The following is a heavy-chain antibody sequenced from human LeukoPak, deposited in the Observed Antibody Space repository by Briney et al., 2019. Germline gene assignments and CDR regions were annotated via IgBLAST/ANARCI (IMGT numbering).Heavy chain of an antibody. CDR3: AKDLTTMVRGVIMGFDY. Sequence: GGSLRLSCAASGFTFSSYAMSWVRQAPGKGLEWVSAISGSGGSTYYADSVKGRFTISRDNSKNTLYLQMNSLRAEDTAVYYCAKDLTTMVRGVIMGFDYWGQGTLVTVSS. CDR1: GFTFSSYA. V-gene: IGHV3-23*01. J-gene: IGHJ4*02. CDR2: ISGSGGST. D-gene: IGHD3-10*01.